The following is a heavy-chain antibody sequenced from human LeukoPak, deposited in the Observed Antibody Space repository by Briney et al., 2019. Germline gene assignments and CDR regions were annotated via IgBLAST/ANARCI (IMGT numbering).Heavy chain of an antibody. D-gene: IGHD3-22*01. CDR1: GFTFSSYG. Sequence: PGGSLRLSCAPSGFTFSSYGMNWVRQAPGKGLEWVSYLSGSSSSIYYADSVKGRFTISRDNAKNSLYLQMNSLRDEDTAVYYCARDYRYYDSSGYYSFDYWGQGTLVTVSS. V-gene: IGHV3-48*02. J-gene: IGHJ4*02. CDR2: LSGSSSSI. CDR3: ARDYRYYDSSGYYSFDY.